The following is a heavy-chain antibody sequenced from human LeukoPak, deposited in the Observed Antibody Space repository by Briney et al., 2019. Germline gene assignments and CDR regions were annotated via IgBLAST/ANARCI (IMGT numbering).Heavy chain of an antibody. CDR1: GFTVSSNY. CDR2: IAVTGET. J-gene: IGHJ4*02. Sequence: PGGSLRLSCAASGFTVSSNYMSWVRQAPGKGLEWVSVIAVTGETQYSGSVKGRFTLARENDKNSLYLQMNSLRAEDTAVYYCARGRGEQWLDAFEYWGQGTPVTVSS. D-gene: IGHD6-19*01. V-gene: IGHV3-13*01. CDR3: ARGRGEQWLDAFEY.